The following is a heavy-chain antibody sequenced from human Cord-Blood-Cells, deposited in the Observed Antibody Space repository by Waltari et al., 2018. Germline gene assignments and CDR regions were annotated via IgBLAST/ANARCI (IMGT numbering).Heavy chain of an antibody. J-gene: IGHJ5*02. CDR3: ARRKKTYSSSWYWFDP. V-gene: IGHV4-34*01. CDR1: GGSFSGYY. Sequence: QVQLQQWGAGLLKPSETLSLTCAVYGGSFSGYYWSWIRQPPGKGLEWIGEINHSGSTNYNPSLKIRVTRSVDTSKNQFSLKLSSVTAADTAVYYCARRKKTYSSSWYWFDPWGQGTLVTVSS. CDR2: INHSGST. D-gene: IGHD6-13*01.